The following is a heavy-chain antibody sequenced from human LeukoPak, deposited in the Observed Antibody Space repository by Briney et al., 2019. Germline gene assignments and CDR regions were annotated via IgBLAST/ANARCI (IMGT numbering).Heavy chain of an antibody. CDR3: ARARWSSTGWFLGY. D-gene: IGHD6-19*01. V-gene: IGHV3-74*01. J-gene: IGHJ4*02. CDR2: VNPQGSGT. Sequence: HPGGSLRLSCAASGFTFSSCWMHWVRQAPGKGLVWVSRVNPQGSGTSYTDSVKGRFTISRDNAKDALHLRMDNLRVEDTAVYYCARARWSSTGWFLGYWGQGTLVTVSS. CDR1: GFTFSSCW.